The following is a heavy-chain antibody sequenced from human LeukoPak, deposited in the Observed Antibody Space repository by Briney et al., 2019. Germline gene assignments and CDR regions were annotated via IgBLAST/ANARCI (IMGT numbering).Heavy chain of an antibody. CDR3: ARDFVAAVSNWFDP. V-gene: IGHV1-2*06. CDR2: INPNSGGT. Sequence: ASXXVSCKASGYTFTGYYMHWVRQAPGQGLEWMGRINPNSGGTNYAQKFQGRVTMTRDTSISTAYMELSRLRSDDTAVYYCARDFVAAVSNWFDPWGQGTLVTVSS. D-gene: IGHD6-13*01. J-gene: IGHJ5*02. CDR1: GYTFTGYY.